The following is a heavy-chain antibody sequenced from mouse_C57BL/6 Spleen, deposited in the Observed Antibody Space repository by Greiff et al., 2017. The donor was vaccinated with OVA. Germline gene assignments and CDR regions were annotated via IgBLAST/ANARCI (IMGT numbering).Heavy chain of an antibody. D-gene: IGHD2-4*01. CDR2: NNPYNGDT. Sequence: EVKLVESGPELVKPGDSVKISCKASGYSFTGYFMNWVMQSHGKSLEWIGRNNPYNGDTFYNQKFKGKATLTVDKSSSTAHMELRSLTSEDSAVYYCARDYDLDYWGQGTTLTVSS. CDR3: ARDYDLDY. V-gene: IGHV1-20*01. CDR1: GYSFTGYF. J-gene: IGHJ2*01.